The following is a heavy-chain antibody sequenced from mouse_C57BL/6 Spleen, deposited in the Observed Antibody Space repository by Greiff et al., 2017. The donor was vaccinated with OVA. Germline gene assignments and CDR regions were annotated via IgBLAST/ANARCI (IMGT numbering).Heavy chain of an antibody. D-gene: IGHD4-1*01. V-gene: IGHV1-61*01. CDR3: ARDWDLGYFDY. Sequence: QVQLQQPGAELVRPGSSVKLSCKASGYTFTSYWMDWVKQRPGQGLEWIGNIYPSDSETHYNQKFKDKATLTVDKSSSTAYMQLSSLTSEDSAVYYCARDWDLGYFDYWGQGTTLTVSS. J-gene: IGHJ2*01. CDR1: GYTFTSYW. CDR2: IYPSDSET.